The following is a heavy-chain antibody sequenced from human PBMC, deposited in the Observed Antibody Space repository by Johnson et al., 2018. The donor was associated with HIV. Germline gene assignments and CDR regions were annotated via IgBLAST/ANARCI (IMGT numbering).Heavy chain of an antibody. CDR3: VRDLGLIGPWGAFDI. D-gene: IGHD3-16*01. Sequence: QVLLVESGGGLVQPGGSLRLSCAASGFTFSSYAMHWVRQAPGKGPEWVAVISYDGSDKYYANSVKGRFSISRDNSKNTLSLLMNSLREEDTAVYYCVRDLGLIGPWGAFDIWGQGTRVTVSS. V-gene: IGHV3-30-3*01. CDR2: ISYDGSDK. CDR1: GFTFSSYA. J-gene: IGHJ3*02.